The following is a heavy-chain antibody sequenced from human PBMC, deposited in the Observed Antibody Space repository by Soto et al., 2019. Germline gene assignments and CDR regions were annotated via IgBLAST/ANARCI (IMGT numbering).Heavy chain of an antibody. CDR3: AKDFGDSAFYGLDV. D-gene: IGHD2-21*02. Sequence: VGSLRLSCAASGFTFSSYAMSWVRQAPGKGLEWVSVIGGSGGSPYYADSVKGRFTISRDNSKNTLYLQMNSLRAEDTAVYYCAKDFGDSAFYGLDVWGQGTTVTVSS. CDR2: IGGSGGSP. J-gene: IGHJ6*02. CDR1: GFTFSSYA. V-gene: IGHV3-23*01.